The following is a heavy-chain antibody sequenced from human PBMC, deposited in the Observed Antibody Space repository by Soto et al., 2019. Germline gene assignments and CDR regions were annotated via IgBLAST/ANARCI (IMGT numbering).Heavy chain of an antibody. V-gene: IGHV3-30-3*01. D-gene: IGHD3-10*01. Sequence: GGSLRLSCAASGFTFSSYAMHWVRQAPGKGLEWVAVISYDGSNKYYADSVKGRFTISRDNSKNTLYLQMNSLRAEDTAVYYCANRLSHMVPPLDYWGQGTLVTAPQ. J-gene: IGHJ4*02. CDR2: ISYDGSNK. CDR1: GFTFSSYA. CDR3: ANRLSHMVPPLDY.